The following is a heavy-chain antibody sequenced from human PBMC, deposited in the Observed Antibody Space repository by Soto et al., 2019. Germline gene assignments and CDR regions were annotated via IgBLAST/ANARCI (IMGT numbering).Heavy chain of an antibody. Sequence: PLASVKVSCKASGYTFTAQYLHWVRKAPGEGLEWMGWINPTTGATRYAQKFQGRVTMTGDTSMSTAYLEVRSLRPDDTAVYYCAKGDSSWVSWFDPWGQGTLVTVSS. J-gene: IGHJ5*02. CDR2: INPTTGAT. CDR3: AKGDSSWVSWFDP. CDR1: GYTFTAQY. V-gene: IGHV1-2*02. D-gene: IGHD6-19*01.